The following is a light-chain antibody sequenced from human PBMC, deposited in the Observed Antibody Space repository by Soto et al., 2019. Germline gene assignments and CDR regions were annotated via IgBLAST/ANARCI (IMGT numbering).Light chain of an antibody. CDR2: SHN. CDR1: SSNIGSNT. Sequence: QSVLTQPPSASGTPGQRVTISCSGSSSNIGSNTVNWYQQLPGTAPKLLIYSHNQRPSGVPDRFSVSKSGTSASLAISGLQSEYEADYYCATWDDSLDVYVFGTGTKLTVL. CDR3: ATWDDSLDVYV. V-gene: IGLV1-44*01. J-gene: IGLJ1*01.